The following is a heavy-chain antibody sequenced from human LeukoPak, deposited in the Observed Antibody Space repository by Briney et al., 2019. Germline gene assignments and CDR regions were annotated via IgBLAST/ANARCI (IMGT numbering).Heavy chain of an antibody. CDR3: ARDSDCGGDCPPNYYYYMDV. J-gene: IGHJ6*03. V-gene: IGHV1-2*02. CDR2: INPNSGGT. CDR1: GYTFTGYY. Sequence: GSVKVSCKASGYTFTGYYMHWVRQAPGQGLEWMGWINPNSGGTNYAQKFQGRVTMTRDTSISTAYMELSRLRSDDTAVYYCARDSDCGGDCPPNYYYYMDVWGKGTTVTISS. D-gene: IGHD2-21*02.